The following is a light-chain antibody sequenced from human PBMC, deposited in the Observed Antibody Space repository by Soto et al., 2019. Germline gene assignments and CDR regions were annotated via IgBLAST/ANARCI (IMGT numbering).Light chain of an antibody. CDR2: GAS. CDR1: QSISGT. Sequence: EIVMAQSPATLSVSPGGRATLSCRASQSISGTLAWYQQKPGQAPRLLIYGASTRATGVPARFSGSRSGPEFTLTINSLQSEDFAIYYCQPYNNWPLTFGGGTKVDIK. V-gene: IGKV3-15*01. CDR3: QPYNNWPLT. J-gene: IGKJ4*01.